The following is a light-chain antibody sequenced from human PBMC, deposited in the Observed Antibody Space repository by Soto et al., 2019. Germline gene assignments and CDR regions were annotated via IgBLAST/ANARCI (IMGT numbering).Light chain of an antibody. V-gene: IGKV3D-15*01. CDR2: HIS. J-gene: IGKJ2*01. CDR3: QQYHNWPYT. CDR1: QNVRSN. Sequence: ENVMTQSPATLSVSPGERATLSCRASQNVRSNLAWYQQKPGQAPRLLFYHISTRAAGTPDRFTASGSGTDFTHTISGLQSEDSAIYLCQQYHNWPYTFGRGTKLE.